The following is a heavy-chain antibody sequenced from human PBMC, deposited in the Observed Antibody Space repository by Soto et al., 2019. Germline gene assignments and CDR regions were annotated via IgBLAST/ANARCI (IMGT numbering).Heavy chain of an antibody. J-gene: IGHJ4*02. Sequence: SVKVSCKASGGTFSNYAISWVRQAPGQGLEWMGGIIPIFGTTNYAQRFQGRVTITADESTSTAYMELSSLRSEDTAVYYCARVSSSWYKDYFDYWGQGILVTVSS. CDR2: IIPIFGTT. CDR1: GGTFSNYA. D-gene: IGHD6-13*01. V-gene: IGHV1-69*13. CDR3: ARVSSSWYKDYFDY.